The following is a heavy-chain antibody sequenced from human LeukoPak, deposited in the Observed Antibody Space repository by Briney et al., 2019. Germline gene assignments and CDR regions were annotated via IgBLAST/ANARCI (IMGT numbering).Heavy chain of an antibody. J-gene: IGHJ4*02. CDR2: ISGSGGST. Sequence: GGSLRLSCAASGFTFSSYAMSWVRQAPGKGLEWVSAISGSGGSTCYADSVKGRFTISRDNSKNTLYLQMNSLRAEDTAVYYCAKPRYYDFWSGFDYWGQGTLVTVSS. CDR1: GFTFSSYA. V-gene: IGHV3-23*01. CDR3: AKPRYYDFWSGFDY. D-gene: IGHD3-3*01.